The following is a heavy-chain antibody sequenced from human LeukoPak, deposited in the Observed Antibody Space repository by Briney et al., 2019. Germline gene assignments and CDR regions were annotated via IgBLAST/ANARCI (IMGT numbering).Heavy chain of an antibody. J-gene: IGHJ4*02. V-gene: IGHV1-69*13. D-gene: IGHD3-22*01. CDR2: IIPIFGTA. Sequence: ASVKVSCKASGGTFSSYAISWVRQAPGQGLEWMGGIIPIFGTANYAQKFQGRVTITADESTSTAYMELSSLRSEDTAVYYCARLRTYYYDRSGRGDFDYWGQGTLVTVSS. CDR1: GGTFSSYA. CDR3: ARLRTYYYDRSGRGDFDY.